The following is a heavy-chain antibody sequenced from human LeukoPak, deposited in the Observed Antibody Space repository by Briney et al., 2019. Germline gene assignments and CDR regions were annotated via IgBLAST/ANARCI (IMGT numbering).Heavy chain of an antibody. Sequence: SETLSLTCTVSGGSINNYYWTWIRQPPGKRLEWIGYIYYTGSTSYNPSLKSRVTISVDTSKNQFSLKLSSVTAADTAVYYCARAANWFDPWGQGTLVTVSS. V-gene: IGHV4-59*01. CDR2: IYYTGST. J-gene: IGHJ5*02. CDR3: ARAANWFDP. CDR1: GGSINNYY.